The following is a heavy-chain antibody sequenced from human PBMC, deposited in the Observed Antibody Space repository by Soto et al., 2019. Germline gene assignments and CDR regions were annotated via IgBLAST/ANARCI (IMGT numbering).Heavy chain of an antibody. J-gene: IGHJ4*02. D-gene: IGHD3-3*01. Sequence: QVQLQESGPGLVKPSWTLSLTCAVSSGSISSSNWWRWVRQPPGKGLEWIGEIYHSGSTNYNPSLKSRVTRSVDKSKNQCSLKLSSESAADTGVYYCARVSVYYDFWSGYYDYWGQGTLVTVSS. CDR2: IYHSGST. CDR3: ARVSVYYDFWSGYYDY. CDR1: SGSISSSNW. V-gene: IGHV4-4*02.